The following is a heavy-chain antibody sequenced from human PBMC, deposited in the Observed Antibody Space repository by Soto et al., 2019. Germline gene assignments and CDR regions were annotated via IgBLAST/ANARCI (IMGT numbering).Heavy chain of an antibody. CDR1: GYSFTSYW. CDR2: IYPGDSDT. Sequence: EVQLVQSGAEVKKPGESLKISCKGSGYSFTSYWIAWVRQMPGKGLEWMGIIYPGDSDTRYSPSFQGQVTISADKSISTAYLQWTSLKDSDTAMYYCARGTQEPQATMFRGVIINLTSAEYFQHWGQGTLVTVSS. J-gene: IGHJ1*01. CDR3: ARGTQEPQATMFRGVIINLTSAEYFQH. D-gene: IGHD3-10*01. V-gene: IGHV5-51*03.